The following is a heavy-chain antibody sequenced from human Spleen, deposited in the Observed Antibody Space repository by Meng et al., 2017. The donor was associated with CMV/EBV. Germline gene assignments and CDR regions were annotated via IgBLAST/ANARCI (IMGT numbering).Heavy chain of an antibody. D-gene: IGHD1-14*01. V-gene: IGHV1-8*02. CDR3: ARDLGSSLPYGMDV. J-gene: IGHJ6*02. Sequence: ASVKVSCKASGYTFTSYAMHWVRQAPGQGLEWMGWMNPNSGNTGYAQKFQGRVTMTRSTSISTAYMELSLRSEDTAVYYCARDLGSSLPYGMDVWGQGTTVTVSS. CDR2: MNPNSGNT. CDR1: GYTFTSYA.